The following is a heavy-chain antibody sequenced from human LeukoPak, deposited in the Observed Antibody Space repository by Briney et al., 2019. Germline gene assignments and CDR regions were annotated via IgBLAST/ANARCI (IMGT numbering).Heavy chain of an antibody. CDR2: IYTSGST. D-gene: IGHD3-3*01. J-gene: IGHJ5*02. Sequence: SETLSLTCTVPGGSISSYYWSWIRQPAGKGLEWIGRIYTSGSTNYNPSLKSRVTMSVDTSKNQFSLKLSSVTAADTAVYYCARDRRFLEWSDRFDPWGQGTLVTVSS. V-gene: IGHV4-4*07. CDR1: GGSISSYY. CDR3: ARDRRFLEWSDRFDP.